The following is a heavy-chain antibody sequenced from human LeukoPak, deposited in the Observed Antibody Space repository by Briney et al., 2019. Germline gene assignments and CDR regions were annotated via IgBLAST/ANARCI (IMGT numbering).Heavy chain of an antibody. D-gene: IGHD5-18*01. Sequence: GGSLRLSCAASGFTFSSYSMNWVRQAPGKGLEWVSSISSSSSYIYYADSVKGRFTISRDNAMNSLYPQMNSLRAEDTAVYYCARDLYSYGFYAFDIWGQGTMVTVSS. CDR1: GFTFSSYS. CDR3: ARDLYSYGFYAFDI. V-gene: IGHV3-21*01. J-gene: IGHJ3*02. CDR2: ISSSSSYI.